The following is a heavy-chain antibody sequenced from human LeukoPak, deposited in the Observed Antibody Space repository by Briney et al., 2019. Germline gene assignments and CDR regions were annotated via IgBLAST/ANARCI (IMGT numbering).Heavy chain of an antibody. J-gene: IGHJ4*02. CDR3: ARGTPGSYLGF. Sequence: ASVRVSCKASGYTFTAYYMHWVRQAPGQGLEWMGWINPNSGGTNYAQKFKGWITLTRDTSINTTYMELSRLASDVTAVYFCARGTPGSYLGFWGQGTLVTVSS. D-gene: IGHD3-16*02. CDR2: INPNSGGT. CDR1: GYTFTAYY. V-gene: IGHV1-2*04.